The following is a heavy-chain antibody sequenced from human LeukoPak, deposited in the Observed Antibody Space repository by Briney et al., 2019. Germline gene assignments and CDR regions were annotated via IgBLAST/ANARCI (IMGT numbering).Heavy chain of an antibody. J-gene: IGHJ5*02. V-gene: IGHV3-11*04. CDR2: ISSSGNTI. Sequence: PGGSLRLSCAASGFTFSDYYMSWIRRAPGKGLEWVSYISSSGNTIYYADSVKGRFTISRDNAKNSLYLQMNSLRAEDTAVYYCAMVAAAGSNWFDPWGQGTLVTVSP. D-gene: IGHD6-13*01. CDR1: GFTFSDYY. CDR3: AMVAAAGSNWFDP.